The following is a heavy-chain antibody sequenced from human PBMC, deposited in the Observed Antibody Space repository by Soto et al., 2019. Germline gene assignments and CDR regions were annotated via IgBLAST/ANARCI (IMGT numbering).Heavy chain of an antibody. V-gene: IGHV2-5*02. Sequence: QITLKESGPTLVKPTQTLTLTCTFSGFSLTTPRVHGGWIRQPPGKALEWLALIYWDDNEVYSPSLKNRLTITKDTSKSQVVLILATVDPVKTATYYCDYRDFGDYFFQFWGQGSLVNVSS. J-gene: IGHJ4*02. D-gene: IGHD4-17*01. CDR1: GFSLTTPRVH. CDR3: DYRDFGDYFFQF. CDR2: IYWDDNE.